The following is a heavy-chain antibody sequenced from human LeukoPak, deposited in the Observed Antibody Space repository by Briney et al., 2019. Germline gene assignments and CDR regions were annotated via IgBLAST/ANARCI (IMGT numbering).Heavy chain of an antibody. CDR3: AREVADYGGYYYYHYMDV. D-gene: IGHD4-23*01. J-gene: IGHJ6*03. V-gene: IGHV4-34*01. CDR2: INHSGST. Sequence: PSETLSLTCAVYGGSFSGYYWSWIRQPPGKGLEWIGEINHSGSTNYNPSLKSRVTISVDTSKNQFSLKLSSVTAADTAMYYCAREVADYGGYYYYHYMDVWGKGTTVTISS. CDR1: GGSFSGYY.